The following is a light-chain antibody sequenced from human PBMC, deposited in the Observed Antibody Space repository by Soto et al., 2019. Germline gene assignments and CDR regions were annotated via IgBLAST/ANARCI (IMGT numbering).Light chain of an antibody. J-gene: IGKJ3*01. V-gene: IGKV3-15*01. CDR3: QQYDNWPPFT. CDR2: GTY. Sequence: EIVMTQSPATLSVSPGERATLSCRASQSVNNHLAWYQQKPGQAPRLLIYGTYYRATGIPARFSGSGSGTDFTLTISSRQSEDFAVYYCQQYDNWPPFTFGPGTKVDIK. CDR1: QSVNNH.